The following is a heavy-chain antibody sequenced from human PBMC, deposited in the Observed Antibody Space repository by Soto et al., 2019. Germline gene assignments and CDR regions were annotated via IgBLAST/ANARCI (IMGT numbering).Heavy chain of an antibody. CDR1: GGSISSSSYY. V-gene: IGHV4-39*02. Sequence: PSETLSLTCTVSGGSISSSSYYWGWIRQPPGKGLEWIGSIYYSGSTYYNPSLKSRVTISVDTSKNLFSLNLSSVTAADTAMYYCARPQFSGTYHDPFKIWGPGTMVT. D-gene: IGHD1-26*01. CDR3: ARPQFSGTYHDPFKI. J-gene: IGHJ3*02. CDR2: IYYSGST.